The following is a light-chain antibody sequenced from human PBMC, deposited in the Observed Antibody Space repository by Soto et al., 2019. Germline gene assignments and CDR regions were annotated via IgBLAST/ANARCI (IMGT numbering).Light chain of an antibody. V-gene: IGLV2-14*01. CDR3: SSYTSSSTWV. CDR1: SSDVGGYNY. J-gene: IGLJ3*02. CDR2: EVS. Sequence: QSALTQPASVSGSPGQSITIYCTGTSSDVGGYNYVSWYQQHPGKAPKLMIYEVSNRPSGVSNRFSVSKSGNTASLTISGLQAEDEADYYCSSYTSSSTWVFGGGTKLTVL.